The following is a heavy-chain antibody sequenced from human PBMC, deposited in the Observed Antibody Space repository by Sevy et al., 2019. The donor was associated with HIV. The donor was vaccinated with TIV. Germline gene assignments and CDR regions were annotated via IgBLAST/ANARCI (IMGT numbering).Heavy chain of an antibody. CDR3: ARVGDTSGYYDYYFDY. J-gene: IGHJ4*02. CDR1: GGSISSYY. D-gene: IGHD3-22*01. CDR2: IYYSGST. Sequence: SETLSLTCTVSGGSISSYYWSWIRQPPGNGLEWIGYIYYSGSTNYNPSLKSRLTISLDTSKNQFSLKLSSVTAADTTVYYCARVGDTSGYYDYYFDYSGQGTLVTVSS. V-gene: IGHV4-59*01.